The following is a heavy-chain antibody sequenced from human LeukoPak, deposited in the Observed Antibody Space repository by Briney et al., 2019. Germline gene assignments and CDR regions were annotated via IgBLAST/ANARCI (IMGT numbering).Heavy chain of an antibody. CDR2: INPNSGGT. CDR3: ARDLGPGGDEYYFDY. J-gene: IGHJ4*02. D-gene: IGHD2-21*02. V-gene: IGHV1-2*02. CDR1: GYTFTGYY. Sequence: GASVKVSCKASGYTFTGYYIHWVRQAPGQGLGWMGWINPNSGGTNYAQKFQGRVTMTRDTSISTAYMELSRLRSDDTAVYYCARDLGPGGDEYYFDYWGQGTLVTVSS.